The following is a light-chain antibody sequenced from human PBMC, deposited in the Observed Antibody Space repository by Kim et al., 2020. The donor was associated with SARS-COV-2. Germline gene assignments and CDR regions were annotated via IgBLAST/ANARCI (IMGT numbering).Light chain of an antibody. CDR2: DTS. J-gene: IGLJ2*01. V-gene: IGLV7-46*01. CDR1: NAAVTSGHF. Sequence: GGTVSLTYASSNAAVTSGHFPSCFQQKAGDAHRALIYDTSDKPAWTPARCSGSLVGGKAALTLSGAQPEEEAEYYGLWSDTNTRRLFGGGTKLTVL. CDR3: LWSDTNTRRL.